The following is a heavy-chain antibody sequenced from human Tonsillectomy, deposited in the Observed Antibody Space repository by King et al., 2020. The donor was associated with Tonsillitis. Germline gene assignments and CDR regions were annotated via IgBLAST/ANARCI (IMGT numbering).Heavy chain of an antibody. CDR1: GGSISSDY. V-gene: IGHV4-59*01. CDR2: IYYRGST. CDR3: ARGGYSYGPLFDY. Sequence: QLQESGPGLVKPSETLSLTCTVSGGSISSDYWSWIRQPPGKGLEWIGYIYYRGSTNYNPSLKSRVTISVDTSKNQFSLKLSSVTAADTAGDYCARGGYSYGPLFDYWGQGTLVTVSS. J-gene: IGHJ4*02. D-gene: IGHD5-18*01.